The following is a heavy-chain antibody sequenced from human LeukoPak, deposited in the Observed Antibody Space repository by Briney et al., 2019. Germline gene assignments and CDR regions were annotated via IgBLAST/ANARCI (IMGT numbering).Heavy chain of an antibody. J-gene: IGHJ6*04. CDR2: IIPIFGTA. Sequence: SVKVSCKASGGTFSSCAISWVRQAPGQGLEWMGGIIPIFGTANYAQKFQGRVTITADKSTSTAYMELSSLRSEDTAVYYCATERYFDWLFEFKYYYYYGMDVWGKGTTVTVSS. CDR1: GGTFSSCA. D-gene: IGHD3-9*01. V-gene: IGHV1-69*06. CDR3: ATERYFDWLFEFKYYYYYGMDV.